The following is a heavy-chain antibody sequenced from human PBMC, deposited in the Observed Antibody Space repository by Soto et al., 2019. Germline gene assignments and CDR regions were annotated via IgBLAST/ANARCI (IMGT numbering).Heavy chain of an antibody. J-gene: IGHJ3*02. V-gene: IGHV1-18*01. CDR2: ISAYNGNT. CDR1: GYTFINYG. Sequence: ASVKVSCKASGYTFINYGISWVRQAPGQGPEWMGWISAYNGNTNYAQKLQGRVTMTTDTSTSTAYMDLRSLRSDDTAVYYCARDHIAGGDVLDIWGQGTMVIVSS. CDR3: ARDHIAGGDVLDI. D-gene: IGHD2-15*01.